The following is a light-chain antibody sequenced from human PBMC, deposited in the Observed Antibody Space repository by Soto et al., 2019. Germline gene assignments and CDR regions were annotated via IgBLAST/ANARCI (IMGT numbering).Light chain of an antibody. CDR2: DAS. CDR1: QSVRTY. J-gene: IGKJ5*01. V-gene: IGKV3-11*01. CDR3: QQRTNWPPST. Sequence: EVVLTQSPATLSLSPGERATLSCRASQSVRTYLAWYQQKPGQAPRLLIHDASSRATGIPARFSGSGSGTDFSLTIISLEPEDFSVYYCQQRTNWPPSTFGQGTRLEI.